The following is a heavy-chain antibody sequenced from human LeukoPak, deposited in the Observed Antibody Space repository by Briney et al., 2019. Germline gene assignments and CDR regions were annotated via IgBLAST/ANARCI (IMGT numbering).Heavy chain of an antibody. D-gene: IGHD6-6*01. V-gene: IGHV3-11*01. CDR2: ISSSGSTI. CDR3: AKGSGQGSSSPAFDI. CDR1: GFTFSDYY. Sequence: PGGSLRLSCAASGFTFSDYYMSWIRQAPGKGLEWVSYISSSGSTIYYADSVKGRFTISRDNAKNSLYLQMNSLRAEDTAVYYCAKGSGQGSSSPAFDIWGQGTMVTVSS. J-gene: IGHJ3*02.